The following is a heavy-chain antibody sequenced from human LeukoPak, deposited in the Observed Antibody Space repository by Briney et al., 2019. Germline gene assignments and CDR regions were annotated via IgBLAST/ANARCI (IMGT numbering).Heavy chain of an antibody. Sequence: ASVKVSCKASGYTFTGYYMHWVRQAPGQGLEWMGRINPNSGGTNYAQKFQGRVTMTRDTYISTAYMELSRLRSDDTDVYYCARGIAAAGTVDGAIDIWGQGTMVTVSS. V-gene: IGHV1-2*05. D-gene: IGHD6-13*01. J-gene: IGHJ3*02. CDR1: GYTFTGYY. CDR3: ARGIAAAGTVDGAIDI. CDR2: INPNSGGT.